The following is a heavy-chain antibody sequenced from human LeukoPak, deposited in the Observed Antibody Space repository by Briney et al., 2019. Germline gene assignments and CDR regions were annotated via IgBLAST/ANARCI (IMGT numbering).Heavy chain of an antibody. J-gene: IGHJ5*02. CDR3: ARGSRLEYAYYGSVHNWFDP. CDR1: GGSISSYY. D-gene: IGHD3-10*01. CDR2: IYYSGST. V-gene: IGHV4-59*01. Sequence: SETLSLTCTVSGGSISSYYWSWIRQPPGKGLEWIGYIYYSGSTNYNPSLKSRVTISVDTSKNQFSLKLSSVTAADTAVYYCARGSRLEYAYYGSVHNWFDPWGQGTLATVSS.